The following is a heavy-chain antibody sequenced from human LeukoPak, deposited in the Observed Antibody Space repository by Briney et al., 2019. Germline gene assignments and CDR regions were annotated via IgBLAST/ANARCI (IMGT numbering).Heavy chain of an antibody. Sequence: SVKVSCKASGGTFSSYAISWVRQAPGQGLEWMGGIIPIFGTANYAQKFQGRVTITADESTSTAYMELSSLRSEDTAVYYCAREFEGWDVVVPAARYYYYYMDVWGKGTTVTVSS. CDR1: GGTFSSYA. D-gene: IGHD2-2*01. CDR3: AREFEGWDVVVPAARYYYYYMDV. J-gene: IGHJ6*03. V-gene: IGHV1-69*13. CDR2: IIPIFGTA.